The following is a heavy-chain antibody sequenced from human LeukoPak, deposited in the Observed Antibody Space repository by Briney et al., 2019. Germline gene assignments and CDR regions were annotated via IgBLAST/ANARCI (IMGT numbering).Heavy chain of an antibody. CDR1: GFTFSDYY. CDR2: ISSSGGTI. J-gene: IGHJ5*02. CDR3: ARDGQLADHKYNWFDP. Sequence: PGGSLRLSCAASGFTFSDYYMSWIRQAPGKGLEWVSYISSSGGTIYYADSVKGRFTISRDNAKNSLYLQMNSLRAEDTAVYYCARDGQLADHKYNWFDPWGQGTLVTVSS. V-gene: IGHV3-11*01. D-gene: IGHD6-13*01.